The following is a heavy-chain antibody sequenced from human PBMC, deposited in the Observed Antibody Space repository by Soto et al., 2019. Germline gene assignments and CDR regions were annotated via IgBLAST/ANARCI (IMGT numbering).Heavy chain of an antibody. CDR3: AKGRSYYYYYGVDV. Sequence: GGSLRLSCAASGITFSAYWMHWVRQAPGKGLLWVSHINRDGSTTNYAASVKGRFTISRDNAKNTLYLQMNSPRAEDTALYYCAKGRSYYYYYGVDVWGQGTTVTVSS. CDR2: INRDGSTT. V-gene: IGHV3-74*01. CDR1: GITFSAYW. J-gene: IGHJ6*02.